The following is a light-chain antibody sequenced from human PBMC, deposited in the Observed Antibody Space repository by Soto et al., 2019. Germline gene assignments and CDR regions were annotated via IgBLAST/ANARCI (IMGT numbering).Light chain of an antibody. V-gene: IGKV2-30*02. CDR2: EVS. CDR1: QSLLHRDGKTY. CDR3: MQGTHWPPYT. Sequence: DVVMTQPPLSLPVTLGQPASVSCRSSQSLLHRDGKTYLNWFQQRPGQSPRRLIYEVSKRDSGVPDRFSGSGSGTDFILTISRVEAEDVGVYYCMQGTHWPPYTFGQGTKLDIK. J-gene: IGKJ2*01.